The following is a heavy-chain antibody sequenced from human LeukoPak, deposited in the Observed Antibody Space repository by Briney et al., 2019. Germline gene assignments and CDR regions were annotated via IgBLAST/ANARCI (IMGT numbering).Heavy chain of an antibody. CDR3: AKGVYYYDSSGYYYTYYFDY. CDR1: GFTFSNYA. D-gene: IGHD3-22*01. CDR2: ISGGGGST. J-gene: IGHJ4*02. V-gene: IGHV3-23*01. Sequence: PGGSLRLSCAASGFTFSNYAMSWVRQAPGKGLGWVSAISGGGGSTYYAGSVQGRFTISRDNSKNTLNLQINSLRAEDTAVYYCAKGVYYYDSSGYYYTYYFDYWGQGILVTVSS.